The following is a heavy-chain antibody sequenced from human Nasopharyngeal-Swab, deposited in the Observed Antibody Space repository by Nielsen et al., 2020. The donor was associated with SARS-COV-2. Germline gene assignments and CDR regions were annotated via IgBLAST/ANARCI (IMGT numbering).Heavy chain of an antibody. V-gene: IGHV3-7*03. J-gene: IGHJ6*03. D-gene: IGHD3-22*01. CDR3: ARDRADSSLYYMDV. CDR1: GFIFSNYG. CDR2: IKQDGSEK. Sequence: GESLKISCAASGFIFSNYGMHWVRQAPGKGLEWVANIKQDGSEKYYVDSVKGRFTISRDNAKNSLYLQMNSLRAEDTAVYYCARDRADSSLYYMDVWGKGTTVTVSS.